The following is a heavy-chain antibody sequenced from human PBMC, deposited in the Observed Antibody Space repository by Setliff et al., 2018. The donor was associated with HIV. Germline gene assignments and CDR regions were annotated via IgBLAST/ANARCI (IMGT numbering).Heavy chain of an antibody. CDR1: GYTFTDYN. Sequence: VASVKVSCKASGYTFTDYNIAWLRQAPGQGLEWVGWISTFNGNTDSAQRLQGRVTMTTDTSTSTAYMELRSLRSDDRAVYYCARAAYCSGGVCFHRPYFDQWGQGSLVTVSS. CDR3: ARAAYCSGGVCFHRPYFDQ. CDR2: ISTFNGNT. V-gene: IGHV1-18*01. J-gene: IGHJ4*02. D-gene: IGHD2-15*01.